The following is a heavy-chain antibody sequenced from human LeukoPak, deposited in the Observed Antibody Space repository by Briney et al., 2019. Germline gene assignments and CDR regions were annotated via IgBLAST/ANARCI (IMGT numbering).Heavy chain of an antibody. CDR3: AITIHPPNLNWYFDY. Sequence: SETLCLTCTVSRGSTCTYYWSWVRQPAGKGLEWIGGIYPSGNTNYNPSLMSRVTISIDTSKNQFSLKLRSVNAADTAIDYCAITIHPPNLNWYFDYWGQGIRVSVST. J-gene: IGHJ4*02. D-gene: IGHD1-1*01. CDR2: IYPSGNT. V-gene: IGHV4-4*07. CDR1: RGSTCTYY.